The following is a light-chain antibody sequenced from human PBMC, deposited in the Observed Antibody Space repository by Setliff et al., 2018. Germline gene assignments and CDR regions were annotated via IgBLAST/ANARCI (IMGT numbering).Light chain of an antibody. CDR2: GNS. Sequence: QSVLTQAPSVSGAPGQRVTISCTGSSSNIGAGYDVHWYQQLPGTAPKLLIFGNSNRPSGVPDRFSGSKSGTSASLAITGLQAEDKADYYCQSYDSSLSGSVFGTGTKVTVL. CDR3: QSYDSSLSGSV. CDR1: SSNIGAGYD. V-gene: IGLV1-40*01. J-gene: IGLJ1*01.